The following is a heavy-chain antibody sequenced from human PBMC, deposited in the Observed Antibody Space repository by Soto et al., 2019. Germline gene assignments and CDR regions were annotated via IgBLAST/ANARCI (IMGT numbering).Heavy chain of an antibody. V-gene: IGHV3-23*01. D-gene: IGHD4-17*01. Sequence: EVQLLESGGGLVQPGESRRLSCAASGFIFTSYAMSWVRQAPGKGLEWVSTISGSGVSTFYPDSVKGRFTISRDNSKNTLYLQMNSLRDEEPAIYYCAKEHGDYGYCDYWGQGTLVTVSS. CDR1: GFIFTSYA. CDR3: AKEHGDYGYCDY. J-gene: IGHJ4*02. CDR2: ISGSGVST.